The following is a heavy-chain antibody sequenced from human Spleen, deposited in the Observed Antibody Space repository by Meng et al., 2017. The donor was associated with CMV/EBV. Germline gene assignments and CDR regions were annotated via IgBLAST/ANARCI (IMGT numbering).Heavy chain of an antibody. CDR1: GFTFDDYG. Sequence: GGSLRLSCAASGFTFDDYGVSWVRQVPGKGLEWVSGINWNGDSTGYADSVKGRFTISRDNAKNSLYLQMNSLRAEDTAFYFCARKPGFDFWTGPYDYWGQGTLVTVSS. CDR3: ARKPGFDFWTGPYDY. D-gene: IGHD3/OR15-3a*01. J-gene: IGHJ4*02. CDR2: INWNGDST. V-gene: IGHV3-20*04.